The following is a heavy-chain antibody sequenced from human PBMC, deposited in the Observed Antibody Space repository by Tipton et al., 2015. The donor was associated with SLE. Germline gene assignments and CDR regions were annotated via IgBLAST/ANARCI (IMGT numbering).Heavy chain of an antibody. CDR2: IYYSGST. CDR3: ARDRGSSWHNWFDP. V-gene: IGHV4-59*11. CDR1: GGSISSHY. J-gene: IGHJ5*02. Sequence: TLSLTCTVSGGSISSHYWSWIRQPPGKGLEWIGYIYYSGSTNYNPSPTSRVTISVDTSKNQFSLKLSSVTAADTAVYYCARDRGSSWHNWFDPWGQGTLVTVSS. D-gene: IGHD6-13*01.